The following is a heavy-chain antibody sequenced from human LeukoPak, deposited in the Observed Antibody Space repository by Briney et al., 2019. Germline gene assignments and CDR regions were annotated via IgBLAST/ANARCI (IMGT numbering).Heavy chain of an antibody. Sequence: SQTLSLTCTVSGGSISSGDYYWSWVRQPPGKGLEWIGYIYYSGSTYYNPSLKSRVTISVDTSKNQFSLKLSSVTAADTALYYCARDRPRGGGSYGYLDYWGQGTLVTVSS. D-gene: IGHD1-26*01. CDR3: ARDRPRGGGSYGYLDY. CDR1: GGSISSGDYY. V-gene: IGHV4-30-4*08. J-gene: IGHJ4*02. CDR2: IYYSGST.